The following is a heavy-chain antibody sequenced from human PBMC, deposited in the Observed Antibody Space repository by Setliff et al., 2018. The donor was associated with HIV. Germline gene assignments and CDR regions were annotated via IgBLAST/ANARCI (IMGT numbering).Heavy chain of an antibody. Sequence: GGSLRLSCAGSGSGGSGFTFSDYYMSWVRQAPGKGLEWLSYISSSGTTTYYADSVKGRFTISRDTAKNTVYLQMNSLTSEDTAFYYCARGRINYGDYYYWGQGTLVTVSS. CDR1: GFTFSDYY. CDR3: ARGRINYGDYYY. CDR2: ISSSGTTT. V-gene: IGHV3-11*01. D-gene: IGHD4-17*01. J-gene: IGHJ4*02.